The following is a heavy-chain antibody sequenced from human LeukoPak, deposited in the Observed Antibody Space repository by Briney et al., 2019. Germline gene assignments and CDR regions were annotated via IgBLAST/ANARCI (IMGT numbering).Heavy chain of an antibody. D-gene: IGHD3-9*01. V-gene: IGHV4-4*07. CDR3: ARGQTIFPY. CDR2: IYASGST. J-gene: IGHJ4*02. Sequence: SETLSLTCTVSGASISNYYWSCVRQPAGKGLEWIGRIYASGSTNYNPSLESRVTISVDQSKNQFSLKLNSVTAADTAVYYCARGQTIFPYWGQGTLVTVSS. CDR1: GASISNYY.